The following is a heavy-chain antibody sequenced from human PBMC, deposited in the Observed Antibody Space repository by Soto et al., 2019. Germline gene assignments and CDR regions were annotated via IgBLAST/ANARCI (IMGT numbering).Heavy chain of an antibody. V-gene: IGHV4-59*01. CDR2: IYYSGST. CDR1: GGSISSYD. CDR3: ARDNGYSYGYNLAH. J-gene: IGHJ4*02. Sequence: SETLSLTCTVSGGSISSYDWSWIRQPPGKGLEWIGYIYYSGSTNYNPSLKSRVTISVDTSKNQFSLKLTSVTAADTAVHYCARDNGYSYGYNLAHWGQGTLVTVSS. D-gene: IGHD5-18*01.